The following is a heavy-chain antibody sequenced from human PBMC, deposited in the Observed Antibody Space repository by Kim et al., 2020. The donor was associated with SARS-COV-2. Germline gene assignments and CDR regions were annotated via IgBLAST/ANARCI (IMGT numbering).Heavy chain of an antibody. J-gene: IGHJ4*02. CDR3: AKSVGGAAAFDY. Sequence: TYYADSVKGRFTISRDNSKSTLCLEMNSLRAEDTAVYYCAKSVGGAAAFDYWGQGTQVTVSS. V-gene: IGHV3-23*01. CDR2: T. D-gene: IGHD6-13*01.